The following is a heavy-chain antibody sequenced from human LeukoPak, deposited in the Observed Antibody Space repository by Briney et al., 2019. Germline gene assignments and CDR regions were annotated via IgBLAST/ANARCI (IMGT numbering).Heavy chain of an antibody. V-gene: IGHV3-23*01. CDR2: ISGSGGST. CDR3: AKRLGPGRTIRSFDY. J-gene: IGHJ4*02. Sequence: PGGSLRLSCAASGFTFSSYAMSWVRQAPGKGLEWVSAISGSGGSTYYADSVKGRFTISRDNSKNTLYLQMNGLRAEDTAVYYCAKRLGPGRTIRSFDYWGQGTLVTVSS. CDR1: GFTFSSYA. D-gene: IGHD3-10*01.